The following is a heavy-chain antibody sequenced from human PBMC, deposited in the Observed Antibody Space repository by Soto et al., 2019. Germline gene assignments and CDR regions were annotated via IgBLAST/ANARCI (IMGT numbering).Heavy chain of an antibody. CDR1: GYTLTELS. D-gene: IGHD2-2*01. CDR2: FDPEDGET. V-gene: IGHV1-24*01. Sequence: ASVKVSCKVSGYTLTELSMHWVRQAPGKGLEWMGGFDPEDGETIYAQKLQGRVTMTTDTSTSTAYMELRSLRSDDTAVYYCARDRWGYCSSTSCPYYYYGMDVWGQGTTVTVSS. J-gene: IGHJ6*02. CDR3: ARDRWGYCSSTSCPYYYYGMDV.